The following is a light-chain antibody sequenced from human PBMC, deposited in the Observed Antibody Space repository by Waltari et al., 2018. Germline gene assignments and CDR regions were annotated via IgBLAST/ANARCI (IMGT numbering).Light chain of an antibody. Sequence: SSELTQDPAVSVAMGQAVRITCQGDSLRRYYASWYQQRPGQAPIHVIYDKNNRPSGVPDRFSGSSSHNTGSLTITGAQAEDEASYYCHSRDASGVAGSFGGGTKLTVL. CDR2: DKN. CDR1: SLRRYY. J-gene: IGLJ2*01. V-gene: IGLV3-19*01. CDR3: HSRDASGVAGS.